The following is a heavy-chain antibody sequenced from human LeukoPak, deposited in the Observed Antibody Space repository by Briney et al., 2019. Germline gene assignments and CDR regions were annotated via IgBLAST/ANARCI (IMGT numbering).Heavy chain of an antibody. D-gene: IGHD6-6*01. CDR3: ARSVPAWFDP. Sequence: GGSLRLSCAASGFTVSSNYMSWVRQPPGKGLEWVSVLYTGGSANYADSVKGRFTISRDNSKNTLYLQMNSLRAEDTAVYYCARSVPAWFDPWGQGTLVTVSS. J-gene: IGHJ5*02. V-gene: IGHV3-66*01. CDR1: GFTVSSNY. CDR2: LYTGGSA.